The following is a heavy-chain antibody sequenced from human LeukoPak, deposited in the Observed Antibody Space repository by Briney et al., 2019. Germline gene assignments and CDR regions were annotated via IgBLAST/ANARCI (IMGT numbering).Heavy chain of an antibody. CDR2: IRYDGSNK. Sequence: GGSLRLSCAASGFTFSSYGMHWVRQAPGKGLEWVAFIRYDGSNKYYADSVKGRFTISRDNAKNTLYLEMNSLRVEDTAVYYCARGFPIVGATDDAFDIWGQGTMVTVSS. CDR1: GFTFSSYG. CDR3: ARGFPIVGATDDAFDI. V-gene: IGHV3-30*02. J-gene: IGHJ3*02. D-gene: IGHD1-26*01.